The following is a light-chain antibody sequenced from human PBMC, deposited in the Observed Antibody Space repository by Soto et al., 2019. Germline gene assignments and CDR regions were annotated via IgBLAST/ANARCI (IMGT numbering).Light chain of an antibody. CDR1: QSVSSS. J-gene: IGKJ3*01. V-gene: IGKV3-11*01. CDR3: QQRSNWLFT. CDR2: DAS. Sequence: EIVLTQSPATLSLSPGVRATLSCRASQSVSSSLAWYQHKPGQAPRLLIYDASNRATGIPARFSGSGSGTDFTLTISSLEPEDFAVYYCQQRSNWLFTFGPGTKVDIK.